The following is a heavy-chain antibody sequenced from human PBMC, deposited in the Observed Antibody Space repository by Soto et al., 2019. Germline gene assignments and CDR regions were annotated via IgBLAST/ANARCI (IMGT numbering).Heavy chain of an antibody. Sequence: EVQLVESGGGLGQPGGSLRLSCAASGFTVSSNYMNWVRQAPGRGLEWVSVIYSGGITNYADSVKGRFTIPRDKSQNAFYLHISSLRTEDTAVYSCARAAGYYDSSSYYFRYYWHFDLWGRGTLVTVSS. CDR3: ARAAGYYDSSSYYFRYYWHFDL. CDR1: GFTVSSNY. J-gene: IGHJ2*01. D-gene: IGHD3-22*01. CDR2: IYSGGIT. V-gene: IGHV3-66*01.